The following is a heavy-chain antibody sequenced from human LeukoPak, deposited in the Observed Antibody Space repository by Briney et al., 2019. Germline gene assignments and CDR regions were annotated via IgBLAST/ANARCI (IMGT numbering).Heavy chain of an antibody. CDR3: AKGTKPVMTIPDY. V-gene: IGHV3-23*01. D-gene: IGHD1/OR15-1a*01. J-gene: IGHJ4*02. Sequence: GGSLRLSCAASGLTFSSYAMSWVRQAPGKGLEWVSGISNIGIGTYYADSVKGRFTISRDNSKNTLYLQMNSLRAEDTAMYYCAKGTKPVMTIPDYWGQGILVTVSS. CDR2: ISNIGIGT. CDR1: GLTFSSYA.